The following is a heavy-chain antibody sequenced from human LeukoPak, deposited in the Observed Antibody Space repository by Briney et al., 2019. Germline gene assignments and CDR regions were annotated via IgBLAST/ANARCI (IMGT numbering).Heavy chain of an antibody. CDR2: LSGSGRGT. CDR1: GFTFNNFA. V-gene: IGHV3-23*01. Sequence: GGSLTLSCVASGFTFNNFAMSWARQAPGKGLEWVSTLSGSGRGTNYADSVKGRFIISRDNSKKTLSLQMSSLRAGDTAVYYCARGRRYDFWSGPTDAFDIWGQGTMVTVSS. D-gene: IGHD3-3*01. CDR3: ARGRRYDFWSGPTDAFDI. J-gene: IGHJ3*02.